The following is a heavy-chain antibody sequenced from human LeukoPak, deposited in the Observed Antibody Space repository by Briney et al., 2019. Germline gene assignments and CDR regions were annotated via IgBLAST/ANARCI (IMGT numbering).Heavy chain of an antibody. CDR2: IYTSGST. Sequence: TSETLSLTCTVSGGSISSGSYYWTWIRQPAGKGLEYIGRIYTSGSTSYNPSLKSRVTISVDKSKNQFSLKLSSVTAADTAVYYCAGSYLTSYYYYMDVWGKGTTVTVSS. CDR3: AGSYLTSYYYYMDV. V-gene: IGHV4-61*02. D-gene: IGHD1-26*01. CDR1: GGSISSGSYY. J-gene: IGHJ6*03.